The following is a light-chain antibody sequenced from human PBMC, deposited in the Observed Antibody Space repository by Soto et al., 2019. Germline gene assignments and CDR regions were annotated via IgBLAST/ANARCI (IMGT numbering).Light chain of an antibody. Sequence: DIQMTQSPSSLSASVGDRVTITCRTSQPITTYLDWYQHKPGNAPKLLIYDVSTLQSGVPSRFSGSGSGTEFTLTITNLHPEDFATYYCQQTHSTFGQGTKLES. CDR1: QPITTY. CDR2: DVS. V-gene: IGKV1-39*01. J-gene: IGKJ2*01. CDR3: QQTHST.